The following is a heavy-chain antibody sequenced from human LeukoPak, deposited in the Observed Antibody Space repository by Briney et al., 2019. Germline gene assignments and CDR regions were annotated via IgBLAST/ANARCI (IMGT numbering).Heavy chain of an antibody. V-gene: IGHV3-21*01. CDR2: VSSPNNYI. CDR3: ARDIGGIFYGRPFDY. CDR1: GVTFIGTR. J-gene: IGHJ4*02. Sequence: RGSLRLSCVAPGVTFIGTRTSWVRQAPGKGLECVSSVSSPNNYIYYTDSVKGRFTISRDNANNSPYLQMKSLRADNTAIYYSARDIGGIFYGRPFDYWGQGNLVTVSS. D-gene: IGHD1-26*01.